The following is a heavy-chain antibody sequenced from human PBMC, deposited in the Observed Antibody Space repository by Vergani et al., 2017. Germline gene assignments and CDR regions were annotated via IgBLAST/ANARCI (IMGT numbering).Heavy chain of an antibody. CDR3: AGYFLGYCSSTNCFEAFDI. V-gene: IGHV3-33*01. Sequence: QVQLVESGGGVVQPGRSLRLSCAASGFTFNQYGMHWVRQAPGKGLEWVAVTWYDGNNKQYADSVKGRFTISRDNSKSTMYLQMNSLRAEDTAVYYCAGYFLGYCSSTNCFEAFDIWGQGTMVTVSS. D-gene: IGHD2-2*01. CDR2: TWYDGNNK. J-gene: IGHJ3*02. CDR1: GFTFNQYG.